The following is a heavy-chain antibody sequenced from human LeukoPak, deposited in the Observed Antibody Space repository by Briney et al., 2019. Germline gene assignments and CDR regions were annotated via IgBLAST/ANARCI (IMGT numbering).Heavy chain of an antibody. D-gene: IGHD3-10*01. CDR3: ARDGCGSESYPSSPQPPNF. Sequence: ASVKVSCKASGGTFSSYAISWVRQAPGQGLEWMGGIIPIFGTANYAQKFQGRVTITADESTDTAYMDLSSLRSEDTAVYFCARDGCGSESYPSSPQPPNFWGQGTLVTVSS. J-gene: IGHJ4*02. CDR2: IIPIFGTA. V-gene: IGHV1-69*13. CDR1: GGTFSSYA.